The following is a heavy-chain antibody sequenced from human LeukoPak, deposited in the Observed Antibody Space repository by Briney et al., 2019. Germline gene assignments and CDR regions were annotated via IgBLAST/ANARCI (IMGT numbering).Heavy chain of an antibody. Sequence: GGSLRLSCAASGFTLSRYSMNWVRQAPGKGLEWVSSISSGSSYIYYADSVKGRFTISRDNSKNTLYLQMNSLRAEDTAVYYCARARSSYGYGDAFDIWGQGTMVTVSS. D-gene: IGHD5-18*01. V-gene: IGHV3-21*01. CDR2: ISSGSSYI. J-gene: IGHJ3*02. CDR3: ARARSSYGYGDAFDI. CDR1: GFTLSRYS.